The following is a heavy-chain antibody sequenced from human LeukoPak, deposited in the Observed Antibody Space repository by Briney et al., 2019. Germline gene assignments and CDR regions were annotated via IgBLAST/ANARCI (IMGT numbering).Heavy chain of an antibody. Sequence: PGGSLRLSCAASGFSFSSYWMIWVRQAPGKGLEWVANIKQDGSEKYYVDSVKGRFTISRDNAKNSVYLQMDSLRVEDTAVYCCARGLLWLFGGQGTLVTVSS. J-gene: IGHJ4*02. V-gene: IGHV3-7*01. CDR3: ARGLLWLF. CDR1: GFSFSSYW. D-gene: IGHD3-10*01. CDR2: IKQDGSEK.